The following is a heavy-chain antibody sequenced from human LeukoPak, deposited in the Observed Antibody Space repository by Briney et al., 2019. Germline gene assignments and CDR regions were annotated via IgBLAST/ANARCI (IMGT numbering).Heavy chain of an antibody. D-gene: IGHD2-15*01. CDR1: GGSISSGDFY. J-gene: IGHJ4*02. V-gene: IGHV4-30-4*08. CDR2: MHYSGNS. Sequence: SETLSLTCTVSGGSISSGDFYWTWIRQPPGKGLEWIGYMHYSGNSYYNPSLKSRLTISVDTSNNQFSLKVSSVTSADTAVYYCARAPGYEASLTVDYWGQGTLVTVSS. CDR3: ARAPGYEASLTVDY.